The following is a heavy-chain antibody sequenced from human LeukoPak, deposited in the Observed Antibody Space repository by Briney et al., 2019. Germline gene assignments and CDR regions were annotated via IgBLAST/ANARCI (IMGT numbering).Heavy chain of an antibody. D-gene: IGHD3-10*01. CDR3: TRYYYGSGSYEVWFDP. J-gene: IGHJ5*02. Sequence: SETLSLTCAVYGGSFSGYYWSWIRHPPGKGLGWIGEINHSGSTNYNPSLKSRVTISVDTSKNQFSLKLSSVTAADTAVYYCTRYYYGSGSYEVWFDPWGQGTLVTVSS. CDR2: INHSGST. V-gene: IGHV4-34*01. CDR1: GGSFSGYY.